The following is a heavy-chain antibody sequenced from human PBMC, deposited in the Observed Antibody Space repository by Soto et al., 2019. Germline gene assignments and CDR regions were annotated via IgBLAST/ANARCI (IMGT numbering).Heavy chain of an antibody. D-gene: IGHD4-17*01. CDR2: INPSGGST. Sequence: ASVKVSCKASGYTFTSYYMHWVRQAPGQGLEWMGIINPSGGSTSYAQKFQGRVTITADESTSTAYMELSSLRSEDTAVYYCARDSHYGDYEYYFDYWGQGTLVTVSS. CDR1: GYTFTSYY. J-gene: IGHJ4*02. CDR3: ARDSHYGDYEYYFDY. V-gene: IGHV1-46*01.